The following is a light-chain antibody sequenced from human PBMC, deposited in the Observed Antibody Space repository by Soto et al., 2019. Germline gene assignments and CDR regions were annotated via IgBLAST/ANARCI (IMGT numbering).Light chain of an antibody. J-gene: IGKJ1*01. V-gene: IGKV3-20*01. CDR1: QSVRSSY. Sequence: EIVLTQSPGTLSLSPGERATLSCRASQSVRSSYLAWYQQNLGQAPRLLIYGVSNRATGIPDRFSGSGSVTDFTLTISRLESEDFAVYYCQQYGTSPMTFGQGTNVEIK. CDR3: QQYGTSPMT. CDR2: GVS.